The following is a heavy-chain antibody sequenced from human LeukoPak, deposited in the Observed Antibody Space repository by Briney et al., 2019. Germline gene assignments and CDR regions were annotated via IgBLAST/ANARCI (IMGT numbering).Heavy chain of an antibody. J-gene: IGHJ4*02. CDR3: VRFSSGQWLGY. CDR1: GFTSRDYY. V-gene: IGHV3-72*01. CDR2: TSDKAHSYTT. Sequence: GGSLRLSCAASGFTSRDYYMDWVRQAPGRGLEWVGRTSDKAHSYTTEYAASVKGRFTISRDDSKNSLYLQMNSLKTEDTAVYYGVRFSSGQWLGYWGQGTLVTV. D-gene: IGHD6-19*01.